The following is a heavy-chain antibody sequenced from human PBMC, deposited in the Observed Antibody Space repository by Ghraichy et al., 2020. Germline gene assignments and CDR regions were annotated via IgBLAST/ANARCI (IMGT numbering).Heavy chain of an antibody. J-gene: IGHJ6*03. CDR3: ARERVASYYYYYYYYMDV. CDR1: GGSISSYY. D-gene: IGHD2-15*01. V-gene: IGHV4-4*07. Sequence: SQTLSLTCTVSGGSISSYYWSWIRQPAGKGLEWIGRIYTSGSTNYNPSLKSRVTMSVDTSKNQFSLKLSSVTAADTAVYYCARERVASYYYYYYYYMDVWGKGTTVTVSS. CDR2: IYTSGST.